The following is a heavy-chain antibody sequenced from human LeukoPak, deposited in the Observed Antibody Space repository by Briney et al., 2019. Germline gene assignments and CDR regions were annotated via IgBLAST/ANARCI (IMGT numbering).Heavy chain of an antibody. CDR1: GYTFTGYY. CDR3: ATSGYSSSWYYFDY. J-gene: IGHJ4*02. D-gene: IGHD6-13*01. Sequence: ASVKVSCKASGYTFTGYYMHWVRQAPGQGLEWMGWINPNSGGTNYAQKFQGRVTITRDTSISTAYMELSRLRSDDTAVYYCATSGYSSSWYYFDYWGQGTLVTVSS. CDR2: INPNSGGT. V-gene: IGHV1-2*02.